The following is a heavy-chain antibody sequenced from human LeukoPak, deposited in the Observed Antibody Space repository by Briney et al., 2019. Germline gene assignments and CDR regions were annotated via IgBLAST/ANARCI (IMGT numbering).Heavy chain of an antibody. D-gene: IGHD3-22*01. CDR3: ALTYYYDSTDYYYFDY. J-gene: IGHJ4*02. CDR1: GFTFSDSA. CDR2: IRSKANSYAT. V-gene: IGHV3-73*01. Sequence: PGGSLRLSCAASGFTFSDSAMHWVRQASGKGLEWVGRIRSKANSYATVYAASVKGRFSISRDDSKNTAYLQMNSLKTEDTAVYYCALTYYYDSTDYYYFDYWGQGTLVTVSS.